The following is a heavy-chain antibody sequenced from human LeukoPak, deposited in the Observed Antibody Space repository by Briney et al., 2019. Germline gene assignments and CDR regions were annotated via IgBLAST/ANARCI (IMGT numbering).Heavy chain of an antibody. CDR3: ARDLAWGAFDY. V-gene: IGHV3-23*01. J-gene: IGHJ4*02. CDR2: IVGSGSST. CDR1: GFTFSSYA. D-gene: IGHD7-27*01. Sequence: GGSLRLSCAASGFTFSSYAMSWVRQAPGKGLEWVSTIVGSGSSTYYADSVKGRFTISRDNSNNTLSLQMNSLRVEDTAVYYCARDLAWGAFDYWGQGTLATVSS.